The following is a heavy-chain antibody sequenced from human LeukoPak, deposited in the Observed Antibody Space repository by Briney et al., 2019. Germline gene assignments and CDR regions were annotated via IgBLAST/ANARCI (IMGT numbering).Heavy chain of an antibody. J-gene: IGHJ4*02. V-gene: IGHV4-34*01. CDR2: INHSGST. CDR1: GGSFSGYY. D-gene: IGHD5-18*01. Sequence: SETLSLTCAVYGGSFSGYYWSWIRQPPGKGLEWIGEINHSGSTNYNPSLKSRVTISVDTSKNQFSLKLSSVTAADTAVYYCAGHTAMVTSKLDYWGQGTLVTVSS. CDR3: AGHTAMVTSKLDY.